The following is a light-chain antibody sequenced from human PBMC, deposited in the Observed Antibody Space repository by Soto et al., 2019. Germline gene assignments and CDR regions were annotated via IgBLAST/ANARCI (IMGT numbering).Light chain of an antibody. CDR2: EVS. CDR1: SSDVRGYNY. Sequence: QSVLTQPPSASGSPGQSVTISCTGTSSDVRGYNYVSWYQQHPGKAPKVMIYEVSKRPSGVPDRFSGSKSGNTASLTVSGLLAEDEADYYCTSYAGTTPYVFATGTKLTVL. V-gene: IGLV2-8*01. CDR3: TSYAGTTPYV. J-gene: IGLJ1*01.